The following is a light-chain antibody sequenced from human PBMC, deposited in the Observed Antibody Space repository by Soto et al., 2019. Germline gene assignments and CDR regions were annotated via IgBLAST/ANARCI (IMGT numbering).Light chain of an antibody. Sequence: QSVLTQPPSVSAAPGQKVTISCSGSSSNIGKNYVSWYQQLPGTAPKLLIYDNNERPSGIPDRFSGSKSGTSATLGITGLQTGYEADYYCGTWDSSLSIVVFGGGTKLTVL. CDR3: GTWDSSLSIVV. J-gene: IGLJ2*01. V-gene: IGLV1-51*01. CDR2: DNN. CDR1: SSNIGKNY.